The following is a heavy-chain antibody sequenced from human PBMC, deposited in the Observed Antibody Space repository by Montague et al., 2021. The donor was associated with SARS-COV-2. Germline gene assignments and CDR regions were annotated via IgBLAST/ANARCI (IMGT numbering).Heavy chain of an antibody. Sequence: SETLSLTCAVYGGSFSGYYWSWIRQPPGKGPEWIGEINDSGSTYYNPSLKSRVTISVDTPKNQFSLKLSSVTAADTAVYYCARGRAARSITIFGVVNPAIRYYYYVDVWGKGTTVTVSS. CDR1: GGSFSGYY. CDR2: INDSGST. CDR3: ARGRAARSITIFGVVNPAIRYYYYVDV. D-gene: IGHD3-3*01. V-gene: IGHV4-34*01. J-gene: IGHJ6*03.